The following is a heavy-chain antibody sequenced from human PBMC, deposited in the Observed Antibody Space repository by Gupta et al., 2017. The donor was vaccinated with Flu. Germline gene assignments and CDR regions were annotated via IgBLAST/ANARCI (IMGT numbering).Heavy chain of an antibody. J-gene: IGHJ4*02. V-gene: IGHV1-2*06. Sequence: APGQGLEWMGRNNPKSGGTKYALKFQGRVTMTSDTSISTAYMELSSLRSADTAIYYCARVGYCSTTSCYEPFDSWGLGNLTTVS. CDR2: NNPKSGGT. D-gene: IGHD2-2*01. CDR3: ARVGYCSTTSCYEPFDS.